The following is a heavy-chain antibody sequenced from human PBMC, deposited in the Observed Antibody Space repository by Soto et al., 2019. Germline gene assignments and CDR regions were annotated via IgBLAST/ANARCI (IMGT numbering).Heavy chain of an antibody. CDR2: INSDGSST. V-gene: IGHV3-74*01. CDR1: GFTFSSYW. CDR3: ARVGDYVWQTYKSDY. D-gene: IGHD3-16*01. Sequence: PGGSLRLSCAASGFTFSSYWMHWVRQAPGKGLVWVSRINSDGSSTSYADSVKGRFTISRDNAKNSLYLQMNSLRAEDTAVYYCARVGDYVWQTYKSDYWGQGTLVTVSS. J-gene: IGHJ4*02.